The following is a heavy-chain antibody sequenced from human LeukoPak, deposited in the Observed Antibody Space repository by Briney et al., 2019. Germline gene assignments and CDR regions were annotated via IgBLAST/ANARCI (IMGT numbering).Heavy chain of an antibody. D-gene: IGHD2-2*01. V-gene: IGHV3-23*01. CDR1: GFTFSSYP. CDR3: AARPLMPPRFDY. Sequence: PGGSLRLSCAASGFTFSSYPMSWVRQAPGKGLEWVSAISNGGGTTYYADSVKGRFTISRDNSKSTLYLQMNSLRAGDTAIYYCAARPLMPPRFDYWGQGTLVTVSS. J-gene: IGHJ4*02. CDR2: ISNGGGTT.